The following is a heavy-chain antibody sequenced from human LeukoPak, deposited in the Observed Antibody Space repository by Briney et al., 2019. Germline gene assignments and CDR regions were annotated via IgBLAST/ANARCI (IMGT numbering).Heavy chain of an antibody. V-gene: IGHV1-69*13. CDR2: IIPIFGTA. CDR1: GYTFTSYY. CDR3: ARADRYYDILTGYYRQYYFDY. D-gene: IGHD3-9*01. Sequence: SVKVSCKTSGYTFTSYYVRWVRQAPGQGLEWMGGIIPIFGTANYAQKFQGRVTITADESTSTAYMELSSLRSEDTAVYYCARADRYYDILTGYYRQYYFDYWGQGTLVTVSS. J-gene: IGHJ4*02.